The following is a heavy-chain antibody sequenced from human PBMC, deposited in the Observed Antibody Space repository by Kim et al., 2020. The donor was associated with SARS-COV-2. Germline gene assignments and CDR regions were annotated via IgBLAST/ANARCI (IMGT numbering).Heavy chain of an antibody. CDR1: GFTFSDHY. Sequence: GGSLRLSCAASGFTFSDHYMNWVRQAPVKGLEWVGRTRNAVNSYITEYAASVEGRFTISRDDSKNSLYLQMNSLKTEDTAVYYCARDNVKYGSGSYYDYWGQGTLVTVSS. J-gene: IGHJ4*02. V-gene: IGHV3-72*01. CDR3: ARDNVKYGSGSYYDY. CDR2: TRNAVNSYIT. D-gene: IGHD3-10*01.